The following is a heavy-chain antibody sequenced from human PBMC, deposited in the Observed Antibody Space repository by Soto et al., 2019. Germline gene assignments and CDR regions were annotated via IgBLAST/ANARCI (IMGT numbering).Heavy chain of an antibody. Sequence: GGSLRLSCAASGFTFSSYWMSWVRQAPGKGLEWVANIKQDGSEKYYVDSVKGRFTISRDNAKNSLYLQMNSLRAEDTAVYYCARDSLSNWNDPGFDYWGQGTLVTVSS. V-gene: IGHV3-7*01. D-gene: IGHD1-1*01. CDR2: IKQDGSEK. CDR1: GFTFSSYW. CDR3: ARDSLSNWNDPGFDY. J-gene: IGHJ4*02.